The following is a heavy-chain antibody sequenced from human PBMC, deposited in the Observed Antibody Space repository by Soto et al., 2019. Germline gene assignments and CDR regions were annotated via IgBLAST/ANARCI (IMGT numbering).Heavy chain of an antibody. CDR1: GGTFSSYA. D-gene: IGHD6-19*01. V-gene: IGHV1-69*13. CDR3: AGYPNRAVAGTDPIRTTDYYYYGMDV. CDR2: IIPIFGTA. J-gene: IGHJ6*02. Sequence: SVKVSCKASGGTFSSYAISWVRQAPGQGLEWMGGIIPIFGTANYAQKFQGRVTITADESTSTAYMELSSLRSEDTAVYYCAGYPNRAVAGTDPIRTTDYYYYGMDVWGQGTTVTVSS.